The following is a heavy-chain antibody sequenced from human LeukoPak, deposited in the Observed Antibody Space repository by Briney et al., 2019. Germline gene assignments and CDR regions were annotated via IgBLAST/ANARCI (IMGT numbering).Heavy chain of an antibody. CDR2: TYYNSKWYT. D-gene: IGHD6-13*01. CDR3: ARDPIENSSSWYVWYYYYYGMDV. V-gene: IGHV6-1*01. Sequence: SQTLSLTCAISGDSVSTASNAWYWIRQSPSRGLEWLGRTYYNSKWYTDYAVSVSGRTTINPDTSRNQLSLQLSFVTPEDTAVYYCARDPIENSSSWYVWYYYYYGMDVWGQGTTVTVSS. CDR1: GDSVSTASNA. J-gene: IGHJ6*02.